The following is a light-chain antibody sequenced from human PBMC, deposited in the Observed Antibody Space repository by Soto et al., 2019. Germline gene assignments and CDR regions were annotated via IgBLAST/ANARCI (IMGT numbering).Light chain of an antibody. CDR3: LQDFNYPWT. CDR2: GAS. Sequence: EIVMTQSPATLSVSPGERATLSCRASQSVSSDLAWYHQKPGQAPRLLIYGASTRATGIPARFSGSGSGTDFTLTISSLQPEDFATYYCLQDFNYPWTFGQGTKVDIK. CDR1: QSVSSD. J-gene: IGKJ1*01. V-gene: IGKV3-15*01.